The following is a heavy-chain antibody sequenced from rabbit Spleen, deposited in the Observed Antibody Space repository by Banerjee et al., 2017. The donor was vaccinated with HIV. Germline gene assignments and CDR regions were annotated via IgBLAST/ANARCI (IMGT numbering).Heavy chain of an antibody. D-gene: IGHD1-1*01. J-gene: IGHJ6*01. CDR3: ARDTSSSFSSYGMDL. CDR2: IDSGSSGFT. CDR1: GVSFSSSSY. V-gene: IGHV1S40*01. Sequence: QSLEESGGDLVRPGASLTLTCTAPGVSFSSSSYICWVRQAPGKGLEWIACIDSGSSGFTYFATWAKGRFTCSKTSSTTVTLQMTRLTAADTATYFCARDTSSSFSSYGMDLWGPGTLVTVS.